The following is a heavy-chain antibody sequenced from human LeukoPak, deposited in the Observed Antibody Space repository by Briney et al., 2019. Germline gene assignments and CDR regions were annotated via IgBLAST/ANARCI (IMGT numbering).Heavy chain of an antibody. D-gene: IGHD2-2*01. J-gene: IGHJ4*02. CDR1: GGSISSGSYY. Sequence: SETLSLTCTVSGGSISSGSYYWSWIRQPAGTGLEWIGRIYTSGSTNYNPSLKSRVTISVDTSKNQFSLKLSSVTAADTAVYYCASIRNVVPAANEGSDYWGQGTLVTVSS. CDR2: IYTSGST. V-gene: IGHV4-61*02. CDR3: ASIRNVVPAANEGSDY.